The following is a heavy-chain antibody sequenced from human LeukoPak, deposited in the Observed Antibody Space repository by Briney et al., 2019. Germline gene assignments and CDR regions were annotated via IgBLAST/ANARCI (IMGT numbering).Heavy chain of an antibody. CDR3: ARGYDIVEVPAPRGVCDY. J-gene: IGHJ4*02. CDR1: GYTFTGYY. CDR2: INPNSGGT. D-gene: IGHD2-2*01. Sequence: ASVKVSCKASGYTFTGYYMHWVRQAPGQGLEWMGWINPNSGGTNYAQKFQGRVTMTRDTSISTAYMELSRLRSDDTAVYYCARGYDIVEVPAPRGVCDYWGQGTLVTVSS. V-gene: IGHV1-2*02.